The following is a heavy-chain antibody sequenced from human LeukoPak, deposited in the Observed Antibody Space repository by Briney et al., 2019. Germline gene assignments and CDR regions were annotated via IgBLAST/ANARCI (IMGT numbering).Heavy chain of an antibody. J-gene: IGHJ4*02. CDR3: ARDYGGSSPFYY. Sequence: GGSLRLSCAASGFTFSGNYMSWIRQAPGKGLEWVSYISRSGNKTYNADSVKGRFSINRDNAKNSLYLQMNSLRAEDTAVYYCARDYGGSSPFYYWGQGKLCTVSS. D-gene: IGHD4-23*01. V-gene: IGHV3-11*04. CDR2: ISRSGNKT. CDR1: GFTFSGNY.